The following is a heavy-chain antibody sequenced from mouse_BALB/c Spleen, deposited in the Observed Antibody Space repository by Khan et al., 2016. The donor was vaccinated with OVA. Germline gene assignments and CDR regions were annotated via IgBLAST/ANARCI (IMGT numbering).Heavy chain of an antibody. D-gene: IGHD2-14*01. CDR1: GYSFTAYY. CDR2: VNPSNGDT. V-gene: IGHV1-18*01. J-gene: IGHJ3*01. Sequence: IQLVQSGPDLVKPGASVKISCKASGYSFTAYYMHWVKESHGKTLECIGRVNPSNGDTTYNQKFRGKAILTVDKSSSTAYMELRSLTSEDSAIYYYVRGYEVFPYWGQGTLVTFSA. CDR3: VRGYEVFPY.